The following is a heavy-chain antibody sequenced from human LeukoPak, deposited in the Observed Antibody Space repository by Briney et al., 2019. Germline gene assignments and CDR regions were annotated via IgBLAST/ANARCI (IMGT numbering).Heavy chain of an antibody. Sequence: GGSLRLSCAASGFRFSSYAMSWVRQAPGKGLEWVSAISGSGVSTYYADSVKGRFTVSRDNSKNTLYLQMNSLRAEDTAVYYCARDCSSTSCYLGAFDIWGQGTMVTVSS. J-gene: IGHJ3*02. D-gene: IGHD2-2*01. CDR3: ARDCSSTSCYLGAFDI. CDR1: GFRFSSYA. CDR2: ISGSGVST. V-gene: IGHV3-23*01.